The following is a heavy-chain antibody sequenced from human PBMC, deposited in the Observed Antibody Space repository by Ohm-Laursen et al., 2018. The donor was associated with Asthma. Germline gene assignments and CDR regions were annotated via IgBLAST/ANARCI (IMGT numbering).Heavy chain of an antibody. D-gene: IGHD6-6*01. J-gene: IGHJ3*02. CDR3: AAYSSSGRAFDI. V-gene: IGHV4-61*01. CDR1: GGSISSGSYY. Sequence: SETLSLTCPVSGGSISSGSYYWSWIRQPPGKGLEWIGYIYYSGSTNYNPSLKSRVTISVDTSKDQFSLKLSSVTAADTAVYYCAAYSSSGRAFDIWGQGTMVTVSS. CDR2: IYYSGST.